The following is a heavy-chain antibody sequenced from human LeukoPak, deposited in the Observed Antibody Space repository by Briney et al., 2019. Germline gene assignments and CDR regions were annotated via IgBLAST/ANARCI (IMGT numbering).Heavy chain of an antibody. J-gene: IGHJ3*02. Sequence: PGGSLRLSCAASGFTFSSYWMSWVRQAPGKGLEWVANIKQDGSEKYYVDSVKGRFTISRDNAKNSLYLQMNSLRAEDTAVYYCARDSGWKWLVLDAFDIWGQGTMVTVSS. CDR1: GFTFSSYW. CDR3: ARDSGWKWLVLDAFDI. CDR2: IKQDGSEK. V-gene: IGHV3-7*01. D-gene: IGHD6-19*01.